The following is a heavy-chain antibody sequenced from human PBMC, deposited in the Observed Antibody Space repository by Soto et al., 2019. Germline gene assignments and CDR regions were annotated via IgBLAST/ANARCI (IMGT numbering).Heavy chain of an antibody. Sequence: SETLSLTCTVSNYSISSGYYWGWIRQSPGEGLEWIVSMYHSGTTYYNPSLKSRVTISIDTSKNQFSLKLTSVTSADTAVYFCAGVAFGPIDYWGQGTLVTVSS. CDR3: AGVAFGPIDY. CDR2: MYHSGTT. D-gene: IGHD3-16*01. CDR1: NYSISSGYY. J-gene: IGHJ4*02. V-gene: IGHV4-38-2*02.